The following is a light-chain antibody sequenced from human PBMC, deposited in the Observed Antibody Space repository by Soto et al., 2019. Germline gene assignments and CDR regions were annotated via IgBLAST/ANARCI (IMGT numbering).Light chain of an antibody. J-gene: IGLJ1*01. V-gene: IGLV2-14*03. CDR1: SSDVGNYNS. CDR2: DVS. Sequence: QSELTQPAYVSGSPGQSITISCAGTSSDVGNYNSVSWYQHHPGKAPKLMIYDVSNRPSGVSNRFSGSKSGNTASLTISGLQAEDESDYYCSSYTSSTTYVFGSGTKVTVL. CDR3: SSYTSSTTYV.